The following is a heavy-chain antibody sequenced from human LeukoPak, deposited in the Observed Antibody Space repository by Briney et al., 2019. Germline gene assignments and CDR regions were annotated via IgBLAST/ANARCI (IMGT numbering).Heavy chain of an antibody. Sequence: GGSLRLSCAASRFTLSTYWMHWVRQAPGKGLVWLSRINNDGSSTIYADSVKGRFTFSRDNAENTLLLEMSSLRVEDTAVYYCVRERNNFWSGHHSIFDSWGQRTLVTVSS. CDR3: VRERNNFWSGHHSIFDS. V-gene: IGHV3-74*01. J-gene: IGHJ4*02. CDR1: RFTLSTYW. CDR2: INNDGSST. D-gene: IGHD3-3*01.